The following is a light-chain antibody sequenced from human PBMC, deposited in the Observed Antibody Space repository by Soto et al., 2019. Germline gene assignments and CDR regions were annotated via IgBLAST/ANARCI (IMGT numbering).Light chain of an antibody. CDR1: SSDVGGYIY. V-gene: IGLV2-14*01. J-gene: IGLJ3*02. Sequence: QSVLTQPASVSGSPGQSITISCTGTSSDVGGYIYVSWYQHHPGKAPKLMIYEVSNRPSGVSNRFSGSKSGNTASLTISGLQAEDEADYYCSSYTTNKSGVFGGGTKVTVL. CDR3: SSYTTNKSGV. CDR2: EVS.